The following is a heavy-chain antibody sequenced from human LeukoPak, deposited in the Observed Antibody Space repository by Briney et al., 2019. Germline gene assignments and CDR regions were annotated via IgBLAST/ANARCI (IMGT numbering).Heavy chain of an antibody. CDR3: GGLQKAKYCSSTSCSSVDV. J-gene: IGHJ6*04. CDR1: GDSISSYY. D-gene: IGHD2-2*01. V-gene: IGHV4-4*09. Sequence: SETLSLTCTVSGDSISSYYWSWIRQPPGKGLEWIGYIYSSGSTHYNPSLKSRVTISVDTSKNQFSLKLSSVTAADTAVYYCGGLQKAKYCSSTSCSSVDVWGKGTTVTVSS. CDR2: IYSSGST.